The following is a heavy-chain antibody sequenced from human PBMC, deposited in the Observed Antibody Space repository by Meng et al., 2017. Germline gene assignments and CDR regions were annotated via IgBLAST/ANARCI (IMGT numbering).Heavy chain of an antibody. V-gene: IGHV1-69*02. J-gene: IGHJ1*01. Sequence: SVKVSCKASGGTFSSYTISWVRQAPGQGLEWMGRIIPILGIANYAQKFQGRVTITADKSTSTAYMELSSLRSEDTAVYYCARRYCSSTSCYHAEYFQHWGQGTLVTSPQ. D-gene: IGHD2-2*01. CDR2: IIPILGIA. CDR3: ARRYCSSTSCYHAEYFQH. CDR1: GGTFSSYT.